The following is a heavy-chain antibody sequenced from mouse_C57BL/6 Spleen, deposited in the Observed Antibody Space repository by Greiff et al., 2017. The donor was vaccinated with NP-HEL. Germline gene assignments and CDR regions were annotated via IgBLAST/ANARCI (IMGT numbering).Heavy chain of an antibody. J-gene: IGHJ1*03. CDR2: INPNYGTT. CDR3: ASSYYGNSYWYFDV. CDR1: GYSFTDYN. Sequence: VQLKESGPELVKPGASVKISCKASGYSFTDYNMNWVKQSNGKSLEWIGVINPNYGTTSYNQKFKGKATLTVDQSSSTAYMQLNSLTSEDSAVYYCASSYYGNSYWYFDVWGTGTTVTVSS. D-gene: IGHD2-10*01. V-gene: IGHV1-39*01.